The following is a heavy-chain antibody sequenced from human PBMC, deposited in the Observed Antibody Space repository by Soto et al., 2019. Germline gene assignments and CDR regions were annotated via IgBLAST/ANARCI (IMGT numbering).Heavy chain of an antibody. Sequence: WETLSLTCSVSGGSINNRTYYWGWIRQPPGKGLEWIGSISYSGRTYDNPSLKSRVTISSDTSNDQFSLKLSSVTAADTAVYYCARQQYYDSRGLFDYWGQGTLVTVSS. D-gene: IGHD3-22*01. J-gene: IGHJ4*02. V-gene: IGHV4-39*01. CDR2: ISYSGRT. CDR1: GGSINNRTYY. CDR3: ARQQYYDSRGLFDY.